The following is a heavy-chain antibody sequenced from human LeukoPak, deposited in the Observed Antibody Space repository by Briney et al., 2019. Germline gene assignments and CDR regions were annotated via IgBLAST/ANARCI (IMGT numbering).Heavy chain of an antibody. V-gene: IGHV3-48*01. J-gene: IGHJ3*02. CDR2: ISSSSSTI. D-gene: IGHD3-22*01. Sequence: PGGSLRLSCAASGFTFSSYSMNWVRQAPGKGLEWVSYISSSSSTIYYADSVKGRFTISRDNAKNSLFLQMDSLGAEDTAVYYCARDRSYYYDSSGYWVDAFDIWGQGTMVTVSS. CDR1: GFTFSSYS. CDR3: ARDRSYYYDSSGYWVDAFDI.